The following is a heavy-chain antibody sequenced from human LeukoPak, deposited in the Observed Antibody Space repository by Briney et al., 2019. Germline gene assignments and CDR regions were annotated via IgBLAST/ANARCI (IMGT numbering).Heavy chain of an antibody. D-gene: IGHD1-26*01. CDR2: ITSSTNYI. V-gene: IGHV3-21*01. J-gene: IGHJ4*02. CDR1: GFVFSSYT. CDR3: ARGRVGGTSHFDF. Sequence: GGSLGLSCAASGFVFSSYTMHWVRQAPGKGLEWVSSITSSTNYIYYADSVKGRFTISRDNAKNSLSLQMNSLRAEDTAVYYCARGRVGGTSHFDFWGQGTLVTVSS.